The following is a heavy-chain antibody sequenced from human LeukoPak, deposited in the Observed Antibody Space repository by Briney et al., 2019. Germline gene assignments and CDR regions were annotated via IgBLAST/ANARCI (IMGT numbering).Heavy chain of an antibody. CDR1: GASITSYY. CDR2: ISYSGSN. J-gene: IGHJ4*02. CDR3: ARLEWTSVSSHVGY. V-gene: IGHV4-59*08. Sequence: AETLSLTCPVSGASITSYYWNWLRHPPGKGLEWVGYISYSGSNNYNPSLKRRATIPVDTSKKQVSLKLNSLTAAATAYYYFARLEWTSVSSHVGYWGEGALVTLS. D-gene: IGHD4-17*01.